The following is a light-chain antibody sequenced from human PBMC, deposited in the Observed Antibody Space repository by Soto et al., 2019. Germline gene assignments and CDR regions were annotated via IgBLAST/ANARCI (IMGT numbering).Light chain of an antibody. CDR1: QSISSW. Sequence: DIQMTQSPSTLSASVGDRVTITCRASQSISSWLAWYQQKPGKAPKLMIYDASSLESGVPSRFSGSGSGTEFTLTISSLQPDGFATYYCQQYKNYWTFGQGTKVEIK. V-gene: IGKV1-5*01. CDR2: DAS. CDR3: QQYKNYWT. J-gene: IGKJ1*01.